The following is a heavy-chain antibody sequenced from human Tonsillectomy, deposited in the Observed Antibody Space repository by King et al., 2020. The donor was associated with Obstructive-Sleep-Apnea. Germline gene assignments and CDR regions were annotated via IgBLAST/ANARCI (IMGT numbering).Heavy chain of an antibody. V-gene: IGHV4-59*08. CDR2: IYYSGST. CDR3: ARVGYSSGHEYFQH. Sequence: VQLQESGPGLVKPSETLSLTCTVSGGSISSYYWSWIRQPPGKGLEWIGYIYYSGSTNYNPSLKSRVTISVDTSKNQFSLKLSSVTAADTAVYYCARVGYSSGHEYFQHWGQGTLVTVSS. D-gene: IGHD6-19*01. CDR1: GGSISSYY. J-gene: IGHJ1*01.